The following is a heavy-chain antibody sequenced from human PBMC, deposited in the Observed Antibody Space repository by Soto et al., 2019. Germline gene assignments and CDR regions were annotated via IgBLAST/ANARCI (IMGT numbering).Heavy chain of an antibody. J-gene: IGHJ2*01. CDR1: GGSISSGDYY. CDR2: IYYSGST. CDR3: ARRLGYCSSTSCYGGSYWYFDL. Sequence: PSETLSLTCTVSGGSISSGDYYWSWIRHPPGKGLEWIGYIYYSGSTYYNPSLKSRVTISVDTSKNQFSLKLSSVTAADTAVYYCARRLGYCSSTSCYGGSYWYFDLWGRGTLVTVSS. V-gene: IGHV4-30-4*01. D-gene: IGHD2-2*01.